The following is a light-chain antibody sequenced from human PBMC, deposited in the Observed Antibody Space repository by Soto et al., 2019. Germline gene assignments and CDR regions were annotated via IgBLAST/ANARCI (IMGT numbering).Light chain of an antibody. Sequence: PGERATLSCRASQSLYSDLAWYQQQPGQAPRLLIYGASARATGISARFSGSGSETEFTLTISSLQSEDFALYYCQKYSEWPWTCGQGTKVAIK. CDR3: QKYSEWPWT. CDR1: QSLYSD. J-gene: IGKJ1*01. V-gene: IGKV3-15*01. CDR2: GAS.